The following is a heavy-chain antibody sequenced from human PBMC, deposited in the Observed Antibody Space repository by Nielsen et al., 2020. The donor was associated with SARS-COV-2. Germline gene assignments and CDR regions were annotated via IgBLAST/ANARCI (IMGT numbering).Heavy chain of an antibody. Sequence: GESLKISCAGSGFSISDSGMHWVRQASGRGLEWLGRIRSKSHSYETVYAVSVRDRFTISRDDSENTAYLQMNSLRTEDTAVYFCARVNPVSDSWFDALDIWGQGTMVTVSS. CDR3: ARVNPVSDSWFDALDI. CDR2: IRSKSHSYET. D-gene: IGHD6-13*01. V-gene: IGHV3-73*01. CDR1: GFSISDSG. J-gene: IGHJ3*02.